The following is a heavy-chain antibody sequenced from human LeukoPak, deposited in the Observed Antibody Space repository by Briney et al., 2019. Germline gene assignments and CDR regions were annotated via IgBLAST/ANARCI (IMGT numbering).Heavy chain of an antibody. J-gene: IGHJ5*02. D-gene: IGHD6-19*01. Sequence: ASVKVSCKASGYTFTSYDINWVRQTTGQGLEWMGWMNPNSGNTGYAQKFQGRVTITADKSTSTAYMELSSLRSEDTAVYYCARVRGGSGWYWFDPWGQGTLVTVSS. CDR1: GYTFTSYD. CDR3: ARVRGGSGWYWFDP. V-gene: IGHV1-8*01. CDR2: MNPNSGNT.